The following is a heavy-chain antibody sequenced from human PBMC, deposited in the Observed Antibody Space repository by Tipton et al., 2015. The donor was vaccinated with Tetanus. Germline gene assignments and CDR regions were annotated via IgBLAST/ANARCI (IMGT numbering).Heavy chain of an antibody. J-gene: IGHJ6*02. D-gene: IGHD3-10*01. Sequence: TLSLTCAVYGGTFNNYFWTWIRQPPGKGLEWIGEINYDGSTNYSPSLKSRVTLSLDTTKKQVSLKLSSVTAADTAVYYCARGDYYGSGTYDVWCQGTTVTVPS. V-gene: IGHV4-34*01. CDR3: ARGDYYGSGTYDV. CDR2: INYDGST. CDR1: GGTFNNYF.